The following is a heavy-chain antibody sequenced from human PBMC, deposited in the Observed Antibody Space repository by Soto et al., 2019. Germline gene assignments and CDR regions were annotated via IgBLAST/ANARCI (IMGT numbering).Heavy chain of an antibody. CDR2: IYYSGST. V-gene: IGHV4-31*03. D-gene: IGHD7-27*01. CDR1: GGAIDSGGYY. CDR3: ARVGTSYARRGLDV. Sequence: SETLSLTCNVSGGAIDSGGYYWCWIRQHPGKGLEWIGYIYYSGSTYYNPSLKSRVSISIDTSKNQFSLELISVTAADTAVYYCARVGTSYARRGLDVWGQGTTVTVSS. J-gene: IGHJ6*02.